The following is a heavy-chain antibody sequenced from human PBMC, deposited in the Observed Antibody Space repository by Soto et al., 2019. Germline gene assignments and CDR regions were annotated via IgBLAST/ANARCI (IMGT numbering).Heavy chain of an antibody. CDR3: ARIRDSSCYYYPTHRVFDF. V-gene: IGHV4-39*01. J-gene: IGHJ4*02. Sequence: SETLSLTCTVSGGSISSSSYYWVWIRQPPGKGLEWIGSIYYSGSTYYNPSLKSRVTISVDTSKNQFSLKLSYVTAADTAVYYCARIRDSSCYYYPTHRVFDFWGQGTLVTVSS. D-gene: IGHD3-22*01. CDR2: IYYSGST. CDR1: GGSISSSSYY.